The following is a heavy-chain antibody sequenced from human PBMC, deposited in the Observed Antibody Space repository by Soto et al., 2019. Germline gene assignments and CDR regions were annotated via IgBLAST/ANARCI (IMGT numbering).Heavy chain of an antibody. D-gene: IGHD6-19*01. CDR2: IRSKTNSYAT. CDR3: TRQTDAVQWLVVPTDYNFDY. V-gene: IGHV3-73*01. Sequence: GGSLRLSCAASGFTFGGSAMYWVRQASGKGLEWVGHIRSKTNSYATAYAESVKGRFTISRDDSMNTAYLQMNSLKTEDTAVYFCTRQTDAVQWLVVPTDYNFDYWGQGTLVTVSS. J-gene: IGHJ4*02. CDR1: GFTFGGSA.